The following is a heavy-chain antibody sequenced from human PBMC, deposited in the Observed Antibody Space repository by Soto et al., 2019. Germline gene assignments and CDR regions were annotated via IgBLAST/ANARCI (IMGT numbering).Heavy chain of an antibody. Sequence: SETLSLTCTVSGGSISSSSSYWGWIRQPPGKGLEWIGSIFYSGSTYYNPSLKSRVTISVDTSKNQFSLKLSSVTAADTAVYYCARVAVAGTRYDYWGQGTLVTVS. D-gene: IGHD6-19*01. CDR1: GGSISSSSSY. CDR2: IFYSGST. V-gene: IGHV4-39*01. J-gene: IGHJ4*02. CDR3: ARVAVAGTRYDY.